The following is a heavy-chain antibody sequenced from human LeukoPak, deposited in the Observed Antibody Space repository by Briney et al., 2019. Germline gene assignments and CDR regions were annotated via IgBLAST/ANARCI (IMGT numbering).Heavy chain of an antibody. J-gene: IGHJ4*02. CDR2: ISSSSSYI. CDR3: ATPLRATSGN. V-gene: IGHV3-21*01. CDR1: GFTFSSYS. Sequence: GGSLRLSCAASGFTFSSYSMNWVRQAPGKWLEWVSSISSSSSYIYYADSVKGRFTISRDNAKNSLYLQMNSLRAEDTAVYYCATPLRATSGNWGQGTLVTVSS. D-gene: IGHD1-14*01.